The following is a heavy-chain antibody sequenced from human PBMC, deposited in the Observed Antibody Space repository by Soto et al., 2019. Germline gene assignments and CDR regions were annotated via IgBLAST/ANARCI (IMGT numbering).Heavy chain of an antibody. V-gene: IGHV4-61*01. CDR3: VRPESGAYCGGDCYLYSWFDP. D-gene: IGHD2-21*02. Sequence: PSETLSLTCTVSGGSVNKGSYYSSWVRQPPGKGLEWIGYIYYTGTTKYNSSLESRVTISVDKSNNQFSLKLRSVTAADTAVYYCVRPESGAYCGGDCYLYSWFDPWGQGTLVTVSS. CDR2: IYYTGTT. J-gene: IGHJ5*02. CDR1: GGSVNKGSYY.